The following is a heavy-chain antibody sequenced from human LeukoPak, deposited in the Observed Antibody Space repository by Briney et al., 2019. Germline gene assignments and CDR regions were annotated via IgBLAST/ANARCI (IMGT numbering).Heavy chain of an antibody. CDR3: AKTLEGYIVVVVAATVAFDI. V-gene: IGHV3-23*01. D-gene: IGHD2-15*01. J-gene: IGHJ3*02. CDR2: ISGSGGST. Sequence: GGSLRLSCAASGFTFSSHAMSWVRQAPGKGLEWVSAISGSGGSTYYADSVKGRFTISRDNFKNTLYLQMNSLRAEDTAVYYCAKTLEGYIVVVVAATVAFDIWGQGTMVTVSS. CDR1: GFTFSSHA.